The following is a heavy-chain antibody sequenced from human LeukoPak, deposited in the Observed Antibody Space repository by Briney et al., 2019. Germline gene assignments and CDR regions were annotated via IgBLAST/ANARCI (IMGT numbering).Heavy chain of an antibody. CDR1: GGSISSYY. CDR3: ARGLYSYGPPAFDY. CDR2: ISYSGST. Sequence: SETLSLTCTVSGGSISSYYWSWIRQPPGKGLEWIGYISYSGSTNYNPSLKSRVTISVDTSKNQFSLKLNSVTAADTAVYYCARGLYSYGPPAFDYWGQGTLVTVSS. V-gene: IGHV4-59*01. D-gene: IGHD5-18*01. J-gene: IGHJ4*02.